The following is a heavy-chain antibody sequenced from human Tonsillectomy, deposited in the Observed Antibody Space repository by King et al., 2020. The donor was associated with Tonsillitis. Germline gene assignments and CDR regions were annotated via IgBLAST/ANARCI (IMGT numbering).Heavy chain of an antibody. CDR3: AGDLSPTSHFPP. V-gene: IGHV1-2*02. D-gene: IGHD2/OR15-2a*01. CDR1: GYTFTGYY. J-gene: IGHJ5*02. Sequence: QLVQSGTEVKKPGASVTVSCKASGYTFTGYYMHWVRQAPGQGLEWMGWINPNNGDTNNAQKFQGRVTMSRDTSINTAYMQLSSLRFDDTALYYCAGDLSPTSHFPPWGQGTLVTVSS. CDR2: INPNNGDT.